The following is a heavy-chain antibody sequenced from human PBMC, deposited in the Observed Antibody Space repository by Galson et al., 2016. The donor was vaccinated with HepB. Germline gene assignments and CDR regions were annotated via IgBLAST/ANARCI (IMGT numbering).Heavy chain of an antibody. V-gene: IGHV3-23*01. D-gene: IGHD3-3*02. CDR3: ATLSYSISYRYWFDP. CDR1: GFTFSTYA. J-gene: IGHJ5*02. CDR2: ITGSGRKT. Sequence: SLRLSCAPSGFTFSTYAMIWVRQAPGKGLEWVSTITGSGRKTYYADHVKGRFTMSRDNFNSTLYLQMSSLRAGDTAVYYCATLSYSISYRYWFDPWGQGTLVTVSS.